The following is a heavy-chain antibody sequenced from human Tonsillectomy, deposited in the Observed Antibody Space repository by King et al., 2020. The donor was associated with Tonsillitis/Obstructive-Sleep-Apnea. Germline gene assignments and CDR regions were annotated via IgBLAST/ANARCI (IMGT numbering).Heavy chain of an antibody. CDR1: GGSISSYY. D-gene: IGHD3-3*01. V-gene: IGHV4-59*01. CDR3: ARALNVWSANFDD. J-gene: IGHJ4*02. CDR2: LYYRGST. Sequence: LQLQESGPGLVKPSETLSLICSVSGGSISSYYWSWIRQPPGKGLEWIGYLYYRGSTKYNPALKSRVTISVDTSKNQFSLRLSSVTAADTAVYYCARALNVWSANFDDWGQGTLVTVSS.